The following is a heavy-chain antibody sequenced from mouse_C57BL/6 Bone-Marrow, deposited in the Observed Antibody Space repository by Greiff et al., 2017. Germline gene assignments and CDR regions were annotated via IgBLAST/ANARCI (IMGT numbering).Heavy chain of an antibody. D-gene: IGHD2-1*01. Sequence: QVHLKQSGAELVRPGASVTLSCKASGYTFTSYWMHWVKQRPVRGLEWIGRIDPNSGGTKYNEKFKSKAILTVDKPSSTAYMQLSSLTSEDSAVYYCAYGNFSGGDYWGQGTLVTVSA. CDR3: AYGNFSGGDY. CDR1: GYTFTSYW. CDR2: IDPNSGGT. V-gene: IGHV1-72*01. J-gene: IGHJ3*01.